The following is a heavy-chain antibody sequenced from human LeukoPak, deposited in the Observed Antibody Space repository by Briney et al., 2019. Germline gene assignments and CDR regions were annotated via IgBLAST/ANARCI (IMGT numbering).Heavy chain of an antibody. CDR3: ARVDYDFWSLYDY. J-gene: IGHJ4*02. CDR2: ISGSGGGT. CDR1: GGSISSYSSY. V-gene: IGHV3-23*01. Sequence: ETLSLTCTVSGGSISSYSSYWGWIRQPPGKGLEWVSAISGSGGGTYYADSVKGRFTISRDNSKNTLYLQMNSLRAEDTAVYYCARVDYDFWSLYDYWGQGTLVTVSS. D-gene: IGHD3-3*01.